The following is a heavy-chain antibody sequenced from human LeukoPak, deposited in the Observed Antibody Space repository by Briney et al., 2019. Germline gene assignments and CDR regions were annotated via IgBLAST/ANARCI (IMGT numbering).Heavy chain of an antibody. J-gene: IGHJ4*02. Sequence: GESLKISCKGSGYSFTSYWIGWVRQMPGKGLEWMGIIYPGDSDTRYSPSFQGQVTISADKSISTAYLRWSSLKASDTAMYYCARSGQLELTDFDYWGQGTLVTVSS. V-gene: IGHV5-51*01. CDR1: GYSFTSYW. D-gene: IGHD1-7*01. CDR2: IYPGDSDT. CDR3: ARSGQLELTDFDY.